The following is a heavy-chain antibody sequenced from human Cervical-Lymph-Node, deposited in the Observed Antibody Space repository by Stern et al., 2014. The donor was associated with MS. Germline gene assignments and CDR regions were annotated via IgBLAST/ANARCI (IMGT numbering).Heavy chain of an antibody. CDR3: ARDGVRRDGNYNWFDP. Sequence: VQLVESGAEVKKPGSSVKVSCKASGGTFSSYAISWVRQAPGQGLEWMGGIIPIFGTANYAQKFQGRVTITADESTSTAYMELSSLRSEDTAVYYCARDGVRRDGNYNWFDPWGQGTLVTVSS. CDR1: GGTFSSYA. CDR2: IIPIFGTA. J-gene: IGHJ5*02. D-gene: IGHD5-24*01. V-gene: IGHV1-69*01.